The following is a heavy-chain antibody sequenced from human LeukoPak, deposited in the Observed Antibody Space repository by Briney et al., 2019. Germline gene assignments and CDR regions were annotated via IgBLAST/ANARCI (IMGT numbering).Heavy chain of an antibody. D-gene: IGHD5-12*01. CDR3: ASGYDWGAY. J-gene: IGHJ4*02. CDR1: GYTFTGYY. Sequence: ASVKVSCKASGYTFTGYYMHWVRRAPGQGLEWMGWINPISGGTDYAQKFQGRVTLTTDASISTAYMEISRLRSDDTAVYFCASGYDWGAYWGEGTLVTVSS. CDR2: INPISGGT. V-gene: IGHV1-2*02.